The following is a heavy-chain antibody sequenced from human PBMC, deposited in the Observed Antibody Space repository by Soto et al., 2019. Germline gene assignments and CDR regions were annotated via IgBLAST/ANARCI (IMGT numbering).Heavy chain of an antibody. CDR2: ISSSSSTI. CDR3: ARDNHPGRYFFWLPLDY. CDR1: GFTFSSYS. Sequence: GGSLRLSCAASGFTFSSYSMNWVRQAPGKGLEWVSYISSSSSTIYYADSVKGRFTIYRDNTKNSLYRQMNSLRAEDTAGYYCARDNHPGRYFFWLPLDYWGQGTLVTVSS. D-gene: IGHD3-9*01. V-gene: IGHV3-48*04. J-gene: IGHJ4*02.